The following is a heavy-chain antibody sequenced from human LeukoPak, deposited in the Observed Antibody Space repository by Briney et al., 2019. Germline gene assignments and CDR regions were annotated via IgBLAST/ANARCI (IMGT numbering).Heavy chain of an antibody. CDR3: ARPNDYGDYRYLDL. D-gene: IGHD4-17*01. CDR1: GFTFSDCA. Sequence: PGGSLRLSCAASGFTFSDCAMHWVRQPPGKGLEWVTAISYDGNDKYYADSVKGRFTISRDNSRNRVYLQMSSLRPEDTAVYYCARPNDYGDYRYLDLWGRGTLVTVSS. CDR2: ISYDGNDK. J-gene: IGHJ2*01. V-gene: IGHV3-30*04.